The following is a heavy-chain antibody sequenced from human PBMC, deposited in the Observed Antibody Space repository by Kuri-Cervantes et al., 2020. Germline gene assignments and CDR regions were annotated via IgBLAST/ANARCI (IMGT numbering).Heavy chain of an antibody. CDR2: ISCDGSNK. J-gene: IGHJ4*02. CDR1: GFTFSSYG. Sequence: GGSLRLSCAASGFTFSSYGMHWVRQAPGKGLEWVAVISCDGSNKYYADSVKGRFTISRDNSKNTLYLQMNSLRAEDTAVYYCARGSGGSVLWVDYWGQGTLVTVSS. D-gene: IGHD1-26*01. CDR3: ARGSGGSVLWVDY. V-gene: IGHV3-30*03.